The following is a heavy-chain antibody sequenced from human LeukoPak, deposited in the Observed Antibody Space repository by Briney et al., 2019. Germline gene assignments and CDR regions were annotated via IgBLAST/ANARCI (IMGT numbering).Heavy chain of an antibody. D-gene: IGHD3-3*01. CDR3: AREGYYDFYYYMDV. V-gene: IGHV3-30*02. CDR2: IRYDGSHK. J-gene: IGHJ6*03. Sequence: PGGSLRLSCAASGFTFSNYGMHWVRQAPGKGLEWVTFIRYDGSHKYYADSVKGRFTISRDNSKNTLYLQMNSLRSEDTAVYYCAREGYYDFYYYMDVWGKGTTVTVSS. CDR1: GFTFSNYG.